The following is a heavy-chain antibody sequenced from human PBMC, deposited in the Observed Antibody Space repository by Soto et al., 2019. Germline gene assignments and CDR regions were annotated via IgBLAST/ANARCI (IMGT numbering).Heavy chain of an antibody. D-gene: IGHD6-19*01. V-gene: IGHV1-46*01. CDR3: ARAGGMDV. Sequence: QVQLVQSGAEVKKPGASVKVSCKASGYTFTSYYMHWVRQAPGQGLEWMGIINPSGGSTSYAQKCXGXVXXTRDTSTSTVYMELSSLRSEDTAVYYCARAGGMDVWGQGTTVTVSS. J-gene: IGHJ6*02. CDR2: INPSGGST. CDR1: GYTFTSYY.